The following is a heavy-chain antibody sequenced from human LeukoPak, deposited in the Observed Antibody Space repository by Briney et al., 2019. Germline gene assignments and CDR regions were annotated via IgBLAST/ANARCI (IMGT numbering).Heavy chain of an antibody. CDR3: ARAGPYSGSYYWFLYDY. D-gene: IGHD1-26*01. Sequence: GGSLRLSCAASGFTVSSNYMSWVRQAPGKGLEWVSVIYSGGSTYYADSVKGRFTISRDNSKNTLYLQMNSLRAEDTAVYYCARAGPYSGSYYWFLYDYWGQGTLVTVSS. V-gene: IGHV3-66*01. CDR2: IYSGGST. CDR1: GFTVSSNY. J-gene: IGHJ4*02.